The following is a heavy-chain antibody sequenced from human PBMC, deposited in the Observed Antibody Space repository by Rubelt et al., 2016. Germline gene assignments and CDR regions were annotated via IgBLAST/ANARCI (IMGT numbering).Heavy chain of an antibody. Sequence: DGLEWIGEINHSGSTNYNPSLKSRVTISVDTSKNQFSLKLSSVTAADTAVYYCARDGWAITAFDYWGQGTLVTVSS. CDR3: ARDGWAITAFDY. V-gene: IGHV4-34*01. CDR2: INHSGST. J-gene: IGHJ4*02. D-gene: IGHD3-3*01.